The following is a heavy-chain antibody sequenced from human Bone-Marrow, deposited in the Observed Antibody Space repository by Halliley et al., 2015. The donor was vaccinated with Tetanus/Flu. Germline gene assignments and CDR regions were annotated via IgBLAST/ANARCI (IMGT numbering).Heavy chain of an antibody. J-gene: IGHJ4*02. D-gene: IGHD3-22*01. CDR3: ARLGGRGYDY. V-gene: IGHV5-51*01. CDR2: IFPSDPDT. Sequence: LEWLGIIFPSDPDTTYSPSFQGQVPISADKSIRTAYLQWSSLNPSDTAIYYCARLGGRGYDYWGQGTLVTVSS.